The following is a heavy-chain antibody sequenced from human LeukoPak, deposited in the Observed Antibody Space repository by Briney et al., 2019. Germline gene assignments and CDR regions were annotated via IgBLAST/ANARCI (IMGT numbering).Heavy chain of an antibody. CDR1: GDTLTKLS. J-gene: IGHJ5*02. Sequence: ASVKVSCKVSGDTLTKLSMHWVRQAPGKGLEWMGGFDPEDGETIYAQQFQGRVTMTEDTSTDTAYMELSSLRSEDTALYFCASAINYSGYDRFDPWGQGTLVTVSS. CDR3: ASAINYSGYDRFDP. CDR2: FDPEDGET. D-gene: IGHD5-12*01. V-gene: IGHV1-24*01.